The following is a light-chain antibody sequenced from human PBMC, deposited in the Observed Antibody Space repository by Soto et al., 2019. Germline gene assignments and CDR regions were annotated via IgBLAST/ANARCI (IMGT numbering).Light chain of an antibody. Sequence: DIQMTQSPSSLSASVGDRVTITCRASQSIDSHLSWYQQKPGKAPKLLIYDASSLQSGVSSTFSGGGSGTVFTLTISSLQPEDFATYFCHQSYSIPNTFGQGTKVEIK. V-gene: IGKV1-39*01. CDR3: HQSYSIPNT. J-gene: IGKJ2*01. CDR1: QSIDSH. CDR2: DAS.